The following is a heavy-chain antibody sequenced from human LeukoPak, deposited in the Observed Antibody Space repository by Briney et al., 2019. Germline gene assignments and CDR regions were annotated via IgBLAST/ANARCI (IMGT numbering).Heavy chain of an antibody. Sequence: SETLSLTCAVYGGSFSGYYWSWIRQPPGKGLEWIGYIYYSGSTNYNPSLKSRVTISVDTSKNQFSLKLSSVTAADTAVYYCASIAAAGTSGPYFDYWGQGTLVTVSS. J-gene: IGHJ4*02. V-gene: IGHV4-59*01. CDR2: IYYSGST. CDR3: ASIAAAGTSGPYFDY. D-gene: IGHD6-13*01. CDR1: GGSFSGYY.